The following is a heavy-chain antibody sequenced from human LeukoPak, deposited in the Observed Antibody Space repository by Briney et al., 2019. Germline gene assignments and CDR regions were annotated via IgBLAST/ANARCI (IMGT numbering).Heavy chain of an antibody. V-gene: IGHV4-39*01. CDR3: ARQGVATTNFDY. J-gene: IGHJ4*02. CDR1: GGSISSSSYY. Sequence: SETLSLTCTVSGGSISSSSYYWGWIRQPPGKGLEWIGSIYHSGNTYYNLSLKSRVTTSVDTSKNQFSLKLSSVTAADTAVYYCARQGVATTNFDYWGQGTLVTVSS. D-gene: IGHD5-12*01. CDR2: IYHSGNT.